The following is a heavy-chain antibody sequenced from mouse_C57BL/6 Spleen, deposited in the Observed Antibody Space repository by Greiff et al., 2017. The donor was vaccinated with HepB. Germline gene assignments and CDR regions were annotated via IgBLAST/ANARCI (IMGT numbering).Heavy chain of an antibody. CDR3: ARSGDLGITTGWYFDV. CDR2: ISYSGST. Sequence: EVQLKESGPGLAKPSQTLSLTCSVTGYSITSDYWNWIRKFPGNKLEYMGYISYSGSTYYNPSLKSRISITRDTSKNQYYLQLNSVTTEDTATYYCARSGDLGITTGWYFDVWGTGTTVTVSS. D-gene: IGHD1-2*01. J-gene: IGHJ1*03. CDR1: GYSITSDY. V-gene: IGHV3-8*01.